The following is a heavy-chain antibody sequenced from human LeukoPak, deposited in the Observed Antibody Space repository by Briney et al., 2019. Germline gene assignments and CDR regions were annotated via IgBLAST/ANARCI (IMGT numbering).Heavy chain of an antibody. V-gene: IGHV3-11*04. D-gene: IGHD2-2*01. CDR3: ARDVSSSTSCYSY. Sequence: GGSLRLSCAASGFTFSDYYMTWIRQAPGKGLEWVSSISPSGNYIYYADSVEGRFTISRDNAKNSLYLQMDSLRAEDTAVYYCARDVSSSTSCYSYWGQGTLVTVSS. CDR2: ISPSGNYI. J-gene: IGHJ4*02. CDR1: GFTFSDYY.